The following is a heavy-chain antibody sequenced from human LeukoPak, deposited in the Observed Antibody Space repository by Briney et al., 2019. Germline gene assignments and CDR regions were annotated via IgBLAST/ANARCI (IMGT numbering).Heavy chain of an antibody. V-gene: IGHV3-30-3*01. Sequence: QPGGSLRLSCAASGFTFSSYAMHWVRQAPGKGLEWVAVISYDGSNKYYADSVKGRFTISRDNSKNTLYLQMNSLRAEDTAVYYCARDLTPFYYFDYWGQGTLVTVSS. CDR2: ISYDGSNK. CDR1: GFTFSSYA. CDR3: ARDLTPFYYFDY. J-gene: IGHJ4*02.